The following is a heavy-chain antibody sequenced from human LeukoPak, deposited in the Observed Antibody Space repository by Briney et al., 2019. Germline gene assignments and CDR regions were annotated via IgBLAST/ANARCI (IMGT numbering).Heavy chain of an antibody. V-gene: IGHV1-2*02. CDR1: GYTFTSYF. D-gene: IGHD1-26*01. CDR3: TRVVGANTGLWFDP. CDR2: IIPNSGGT. J-gene: IGHJ5*02. Sequence: ASVKVSCKTSGYTFTSYFVHWVRQAPGQGLEWMGWIIPNSGGTNYAQKFQGRVTMTRDTSTSTACMELSRLTSDDTAVYYCTRVVGANTGLWFDPWGQGTLVTVSS.